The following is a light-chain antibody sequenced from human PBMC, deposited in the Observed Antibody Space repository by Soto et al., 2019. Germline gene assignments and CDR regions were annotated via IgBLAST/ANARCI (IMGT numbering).Light chain of an antibody. Sequence: QSALTQPRSVSGSPGQSVTISCTGTSNDVGGYNYVSWFQQHPGKVPKLMVYDVSYRPSGVPDRFSGSKSDNTASLTISGLQADDEGDYYCCSYAGTYWVFGGGTKLTVL. V-gene: IGLV2-11*01. CDR3: CSYAGTYWV. CDR2: DVS. J-gene: IGLJ3*02. CDR1: SNDVGGYNY.